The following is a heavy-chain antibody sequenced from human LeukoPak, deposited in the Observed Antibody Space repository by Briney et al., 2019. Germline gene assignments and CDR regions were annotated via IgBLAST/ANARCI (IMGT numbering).Heavy chain of an antibody. Sequence: PGGSLRLSCAASGLTFSSYAMSWVRQPPGKGLEWVSAISGSGGSTYYADSVKGRFTISRDNSKNTLYLQMNSLRAEDTAVYYCAKDRETVRGVIFDYWGQGTLVTVSS. CDR3: AKDRETVRGVIFDY. V-gene: IGHV3-23*01. CDR2: ISGSGGST. J-gene: IGHJ4*02. D-gene: IGHD3-10*01. CDR1: GLTFSSYA.